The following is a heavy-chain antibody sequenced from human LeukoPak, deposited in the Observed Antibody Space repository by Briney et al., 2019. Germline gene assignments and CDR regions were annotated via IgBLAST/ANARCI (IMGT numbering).Heavy chain of an antibody. D-gene: IGHD3-9*01. CDR1: GFTFSSYS. V-gene: IGHV3-20*04. CDR3: ARGGSDILTGYFRAFDI. J-gene: IGHJ3*02. Sequence: TGGSLRLSCAASGFTFSSYSMNWVRQAPGKGLEWVSGINWNGGSTGYADSVKGRFTISRDNAKNSLYLQMNSLRAEDTALYYCARGGSDILTGYFRAFDIWGQGTMVTVSS. CDR2: INWNGGST.